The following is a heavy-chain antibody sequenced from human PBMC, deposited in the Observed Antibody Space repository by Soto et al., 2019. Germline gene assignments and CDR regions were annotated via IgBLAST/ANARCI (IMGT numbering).Heavy chain of an antibody. J-gene: IGHJ6*02. CDR1: GGTFSSYA. CDR2: IIPIFGTA. Sequence: SVKVSCKASGGTFSSYAIRWVRQAPGHGLEWMGGIIPIFGTANYAQKFQGRVTITADESTSTAYMELSSLRSEDTAVYYCARAEEVITISQAGMDVWGQGTTVTVSS. D-gene: IGHD3-22*01. V-gene: IGHV1-69*13. CDR3: ARAEEVITISQAGMDV.